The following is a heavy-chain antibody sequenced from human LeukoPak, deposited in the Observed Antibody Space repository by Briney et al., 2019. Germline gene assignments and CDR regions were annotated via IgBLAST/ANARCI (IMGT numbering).Heavy chain of an antibody. CDR2: IYYSGST. V-gene: IGHV4-59*08. D-gene: IGHD5-12*01. CDR1: GGSISSYY. J-gene: IGHJ4*02. CDR3: ARHKDEYSGNFDY. Sequence: ASETLSLTCTVSGGSISSYYWSWIRQPPGKGLERIGYIYYSGSTNYNPSLTSRVTISVDTSKNQFSLKLSSVTAADTAVYYYARHKDEYSGNFDYWGQGTLVTVSS.